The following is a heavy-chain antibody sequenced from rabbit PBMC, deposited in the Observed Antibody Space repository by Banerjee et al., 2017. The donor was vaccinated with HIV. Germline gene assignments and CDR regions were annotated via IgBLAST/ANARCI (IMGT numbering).Heavy chain of an antibody. V-gene: IGHV1S45*01. D-gene: IGHD4-1*01. Sequence: QEQLEESGGDLVKPEGSLTLTCTASGFSFSNGYVMCWVRQAPGKGLEWIGCIVAGSDGMTYYATWAKGRFTISKTSPTTVTLQMTSLTAADMATYFCARDGSGWGANFNLWGPGTLVTVS. CDR1: GFSFSNGYV. CDR3: ARDGSGWGANFNL. J-gene: IGHJ4*01. CDR2: IVAGSDGMT.